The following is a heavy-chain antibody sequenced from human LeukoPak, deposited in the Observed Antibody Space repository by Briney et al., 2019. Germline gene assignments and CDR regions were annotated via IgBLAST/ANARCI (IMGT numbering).Heavy chain of an antibody. CDR2: ISPYNGST. J-gene: IGHJ4*02. CDR1: GYRFTNYG. CDR3: ARGSPPRVYYDRSGYYSYYFDY. D-gene: IGHD3-22*01. V-gene: IGHV1-18*01. Sequence: ASVKVSCKASGYRFTNYGISWVRQAPGQGLEWMGWISPYNGSTIYAQKLQGRVTMTTDTSTSTAYMELRSLRSDDTAVYYCARGSPPRVYYDRSGYYSYYFDYWGQGTLVTVSS.